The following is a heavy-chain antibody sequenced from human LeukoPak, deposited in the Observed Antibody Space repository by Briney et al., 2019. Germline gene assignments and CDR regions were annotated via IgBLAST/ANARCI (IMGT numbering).Heavy chain of an antibody. V-gene: IGHV3-30*04. CDR3: ARERWLQLVHGITFDY. D-gene: IGHD5-24*01. J-gene: IGHJ4*02. CDR1: GFTFSSYA. Sequence: QPGMSLRLSCAASGFTFSSYAMHWVRQAPGKGLEWVAVISYDGSNKYYADSVKGRFTISRDNSKNTLYLQMNSLRAEDTAVYYCARERWLQLVHGITFDYWGQGTLVTVSS. CDR2: ISYDGSNK.